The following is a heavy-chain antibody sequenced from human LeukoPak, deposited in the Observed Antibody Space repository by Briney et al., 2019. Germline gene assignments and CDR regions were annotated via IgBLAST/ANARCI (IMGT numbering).Heavy chain of an antibody. Sequence: GGSLTLSCKVSGLIITNSDLNWIRQAPGKGLEWISSISSSSTYMYYADSVKGRFTISRDNAKNSLYLQMNSLRAEDTAVYYCGHCTATSCYAGGYWGQGTLVAVS. CDR1: GLIITNSD. CDR2: ISSSSTYM. J-gene: IGHJ4*01. D-gene: IGHD2-2*01. V-gene: IGHV3-21*06. CDR3: GHCTATSCYAGGY.